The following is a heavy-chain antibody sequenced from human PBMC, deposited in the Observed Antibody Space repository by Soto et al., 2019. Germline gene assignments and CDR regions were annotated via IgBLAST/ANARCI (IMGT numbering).Heavy chain of an antibody. CDR1: GYTFTRYA. Sequence: ASVKVSCKASGYTFTRYAMHRVRQAPGQRLERKGWINADNGNTKHSQKLQGRVTIPRDTSASKAYMELNSLRSEDRAVYCCARDHVDIVATIYYYYGMDVWGQGTTVTVSS. CDR3: ARDHVDIVATIYYYYGMDV. V-gene: IGHV1-3*01. CDR2: INADNGNT. J-gene: IGHJ6*01. D-gene: IGHD5-12*01.